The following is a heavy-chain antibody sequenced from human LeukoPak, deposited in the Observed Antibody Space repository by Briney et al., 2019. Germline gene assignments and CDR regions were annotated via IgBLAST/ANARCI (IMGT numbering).Heavy chain of an antibody. Sequence: SETLSLTCAVYGGSFSGYYWSWIRQPPGKGLEWIGEINHSGSTNYNPSLKSRVTISIDTSKKQFSLRLNAVTAADTAVFYCASLRVPGYFDYWGQGTLVTVSS. D-gene: IGHD3-16*01. CDR3: ASLRVPGYFDY. V-gene: IGHV4-34*01. CDR2: INHSGST. J-gene: IGHJ4*03. CDR1: GGSFSGYY.